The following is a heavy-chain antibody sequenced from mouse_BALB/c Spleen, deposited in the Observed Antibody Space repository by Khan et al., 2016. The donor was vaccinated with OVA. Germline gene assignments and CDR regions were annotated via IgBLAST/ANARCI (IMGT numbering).Heavy chain of an antibody. CDR3: ARELRLGGVAY. D-gene: IGHD1-2*01. CDR1: GFSLTDYG. J-gene: IGHJ3*01. V-gene: IGHV2-6-7*01. Sequence: QVQLQQSGPGLVAPSQNLSITCTVSGFSLTDYGVNWVRQPPGKGLEWLGMIWGDGSTDYNSALKSRLSISKDNSKSQVFLKMNSLQTDDTARFYCARELRLGGVAYWGQGTLVTVSA. CDR2: IWGDGST.